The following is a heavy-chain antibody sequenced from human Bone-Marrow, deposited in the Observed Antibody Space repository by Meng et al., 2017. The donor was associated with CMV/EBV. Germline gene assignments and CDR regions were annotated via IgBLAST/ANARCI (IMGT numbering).Heavy chain of an antibody. CDR1: GFTFSSYG. CDR3: ARDEAQRASYYYYYGMDV. CDR2: IRYDGSNK. J-gene: IGHJ6*02. Sequence: GGSLRLSCEASGFTFSSYGMHWVRQAPGKGLEWVAFIRYDGSNKYYVDSVEGRFTISRDNSKNTMYLQMNSLRAEDTAVYYCARDEAQRASYYYYYGMDVWGQGTTVTVSS. V-gene: IGHV3-30*02.